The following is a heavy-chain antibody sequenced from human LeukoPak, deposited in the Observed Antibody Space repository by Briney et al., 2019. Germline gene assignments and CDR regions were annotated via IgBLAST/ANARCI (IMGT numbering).Heavy chain of an antibody. Sequence: NPSETLSLTCTVSGDSISSYYWSWIRQPPGKGLEWIGYIYYSGSTKYNPSLKSRVTISIDTSKNQFSLKLTSVTAADTAVYYCARELDYWGQGTLVTVSS. CDR1: GDSISSYY. CDR2: IYYSGST. J-gene: IGHJ4*02. V-gene: IGHV4-59*01. CDR3: ARELDY.